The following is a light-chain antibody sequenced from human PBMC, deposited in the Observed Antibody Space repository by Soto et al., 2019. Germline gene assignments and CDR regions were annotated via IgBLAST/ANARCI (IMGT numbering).Light chain of an antibody. J-gene: IGKJ2*01. CDR3: QRYGTSRGT. CDR2: GAF. Sequence: EIVLTQSPGTLSLSPGERATLSCRASESVTSNQLAWYQQKPGQAPRLLIYGAFIRASGIPERFSGSGSGTDFTLTISALEPEDFAVYYCQRYGTSRGTFGQGTKLEIK. CDR1: ESVTSNQ. V-gene: IGKV3-20*01.